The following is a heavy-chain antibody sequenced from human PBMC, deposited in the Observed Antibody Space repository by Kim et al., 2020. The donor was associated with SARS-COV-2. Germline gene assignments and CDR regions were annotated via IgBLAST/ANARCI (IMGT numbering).Heavy chain of an antibody. J-gene: IGHJ4*02. CDR3: ARPLQVGATGGLLY. Sequence: ADSVRGRFTIARDNAKNSLDLQMNSLRAEDTAVYYCARPLQVGATGGLLYWGQGTLVTVSS. V-gene: IGHV3-11*04. D-gene: IGHD1-26*01.